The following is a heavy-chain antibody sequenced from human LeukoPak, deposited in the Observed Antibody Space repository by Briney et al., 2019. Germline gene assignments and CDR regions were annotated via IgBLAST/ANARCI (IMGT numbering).Heavy chain of an antibody. V-gene: IGHV1-69*05. CDR2: IIPIFATA. D-gene: IGHD3-10*01. Sequence: GSSVKFSCKASGGTFSSYAISWVRQAPGQGLEWMGGIIPIFATANYAQKFQGRVTITTDESTSTAYMELSSLRSEDTAVYYCARAGSEAFDIWGQGTMVTVSS. J-gene: IGHJ3*02. CDR1: GGTFSSYA. CDR3: ARAGSEAFDI.